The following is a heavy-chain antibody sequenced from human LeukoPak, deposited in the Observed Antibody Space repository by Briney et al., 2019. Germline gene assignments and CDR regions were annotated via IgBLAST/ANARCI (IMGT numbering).Heavy chain of an antibody. CDR3: ARDLRGGYCSGGSCSRTNWFDP. V-gene: IGHV1-69*05. CDR2: IIPIFGTA. Sequence: SVKVSCKASGYTFTSYGISWVRQAPGQGLEWMGGIIPIFGTANYAQKFQGRVTITTDESTSIAYMELSSLRSEDTAVYYCARDLRGGYCSGGSCSRTNWFDPWGQGTLVTVSS. D-gene: IGHD2-15*01. J-gene: IGHJ5*02. CDR1: GYTFTSYG.